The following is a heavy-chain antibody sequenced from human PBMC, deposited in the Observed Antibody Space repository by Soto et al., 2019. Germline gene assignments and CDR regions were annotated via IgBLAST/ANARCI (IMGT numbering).Heavy chain of an antibody. CDR1: GGTFSSYT. CDR3: ARDGLASIAVAGSYWYFDL. Sequence: QVQLVQSGAEVKKPGSSVKVSCKASGGTFSSYTISWVRQAPGQGLEWMGRIIPILGIANYAQKFQGRVTITADKSTSTAYMELSSLRSEDTAVYYCARDGLASIAVAGSYWYFDLWGRGTLVTVSS. J-gene: IGHJ2*01. V-gene: IGHV1-69*08. D-gene: IGHD6-19*01. CDR2: IIPILGIA.